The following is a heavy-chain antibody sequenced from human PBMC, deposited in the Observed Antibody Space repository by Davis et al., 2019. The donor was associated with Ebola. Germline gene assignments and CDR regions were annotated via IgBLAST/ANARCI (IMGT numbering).Heavy chain of an antibody. CDR1: GFTFSTYA. Sequence: GESLKISCAASGFTFSTYAMSWVRQASGKGLEWVSAISGSGGSTFYADSVKGRFTISRDNSKNTLYLQMNSLRGEDTAVYYCAKRSSWYIGYFDYWGQGTLVTVSS. V-gene: IGHV3-23*01. D-gene: IGHD6-13*01. CDR3: AKRSSWYIGYFDY. J-gene: IGHJ4*02. CDR2: ISGSGGST.